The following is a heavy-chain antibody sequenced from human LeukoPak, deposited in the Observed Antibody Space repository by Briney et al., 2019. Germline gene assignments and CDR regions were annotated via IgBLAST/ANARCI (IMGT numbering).Heavy chain of an antibody. CDR1: GFTFSSYS. CDR3: ARDENLYSPDY. CDR2: ISSSSSYI. V-gene: IGHV3-21*01. Sequence: GGSLRLSCAASGFTFSSYSMNWVRQAPGKGLEWVSSISSSSSYIYYADSVKGRFTISRDNAKNSLYLQMNSPRAEDTAVYYCARDENLYSPDYWGQGTLVTVSS. J-gene: IGHJ4*02. D-gene: IGHD3-16*01.